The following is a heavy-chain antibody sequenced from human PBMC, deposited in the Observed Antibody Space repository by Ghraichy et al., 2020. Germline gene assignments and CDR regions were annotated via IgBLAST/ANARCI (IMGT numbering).Heavy chain of an antibody. V-gene: IGHV3-21*01. CDR3: ARAPLYNWNYS. CDR1: GFTFSSYS. J-gene: IGHJ5*01. D-gene: IGHD2-15*01. Sequence: GESLNISCAASGFTFSSYSMNWVRQAPGKGLEWVSSISSSSSYIYYADSVKGRFTISRDNAKNSLYLQMNSLRAEDTAVYYCARAPLYNWNYSWGQGTLVTVSS. CDR2: ISSSSSYI.